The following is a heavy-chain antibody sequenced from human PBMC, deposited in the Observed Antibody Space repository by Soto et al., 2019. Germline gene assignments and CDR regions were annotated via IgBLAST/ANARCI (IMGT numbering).Heavy chain of an antibody. CDR1: GYTFTSYG. CDR2: ISAYSGNT. J-gene: IGHJ5*02. D-gene: IGHD2-15*01. Sequence: ASVKVSCKASGYTFTSYGISWVRQAPGQGLEWMGWISAYSGNTNYAQKLQGRVTMTTDTSTSTAYMELRSLRSDDTAVYYCARDQDFRGSLHTWFNPWGQGTLVTVSS. CDR3: ARDQDFRGSLHTWFNP. V-gene: IGHV1-18*01.